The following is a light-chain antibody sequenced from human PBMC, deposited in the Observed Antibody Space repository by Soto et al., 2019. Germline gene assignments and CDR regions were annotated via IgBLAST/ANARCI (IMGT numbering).Light chain of an antibody. CDR2: GAS. J-gene: IGKJ1*01. CDR3: QHYGSSTGT. V-gene: IGKV3-20*01. CDR1: QSVSSSY. Sequence: EIVLTQSPGTLSLSPGERATLSCRASQSVSSSYLAWYQQKPGQAPRVLIYGASSRATGIPDRFSGSGSGTDFTLTISRLEPEDFAVYYCQHYGSSTGTFGQGTKVEIK.